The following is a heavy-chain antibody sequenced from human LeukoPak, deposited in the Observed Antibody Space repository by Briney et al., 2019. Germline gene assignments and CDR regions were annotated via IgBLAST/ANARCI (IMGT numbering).Heavy chain of an antibody. V-gene: IGHV4-39*07. CDR3: ASSRKDYDFWSGYPPRPYFDY. Sequence: SETLSLTCTVSGGSIRSSYYYWGWIRQPPGKGLEWIGSIYDSGSTYYNPSLKSRVTISVDRSKNQFSLKLSSVTAADTAVYYCASSRKDYDFWSGYPPRPYFDYWGQGTLVTVSS. CDR1: GGSIRSSYYY. J-gene: IGHJ4*02. CDR2: IYDSGST. D-gene: IGHD3-3*01.